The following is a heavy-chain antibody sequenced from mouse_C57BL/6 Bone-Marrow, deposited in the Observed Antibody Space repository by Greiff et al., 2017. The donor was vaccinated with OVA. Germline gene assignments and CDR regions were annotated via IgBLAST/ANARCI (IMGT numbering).Heavy chain of an antibody. V-gene: IGHV10-1*01. Sequence: EVQLVESGGGLVQPKGSLKLSCAASGFSFNTYAMNWVRQAPGKGLEWVARIRSKSNNYATSYADSVKDRFTISRDDSESMLYLQMNNLKTEDTAMYYCVRQIHYYGSSYWYFDVWGTGTTVTVSS. D-gene: IGHD1-1*01. J-gene: IGHJ1*03. CDR1: GFSFNTYA. CDR3: VRQIHYYGSSYWYFDV. CDR2: IRSKSNNYAT.